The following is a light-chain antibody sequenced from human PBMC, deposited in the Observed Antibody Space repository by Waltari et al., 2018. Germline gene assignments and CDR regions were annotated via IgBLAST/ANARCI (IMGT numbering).Light chain of an antibody. CDR1: ASNIGGNL. Sequence: QSVLTQPPSASGTPGQRVTISCSGSASNIGGNLVNWYQQLPGKAPKSHISRCDPGPAGGPDRCAASKTGTSAALGISGLQSEDEAGYCCASWDDSLNGHWVFGGGTKVTVL. CDR3: ASWDDSLNGHWV. J-gene: IGLJ3*02. V-gene: IGLV1-44*01. CDR2: RCD.